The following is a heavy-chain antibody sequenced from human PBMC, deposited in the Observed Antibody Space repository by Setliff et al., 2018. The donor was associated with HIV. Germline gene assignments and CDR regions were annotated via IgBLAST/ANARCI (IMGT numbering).Heavy chain of an antibody. J-gene: IGHJ3*02. V-gene: IGHV3-23*01. CDR1: GFTFSSYA. CDR2: FRSSGDIK. D-gene: IGHD1-26*01. Sequence: PGGSLRLSCAASGFTFSSYAMSWVRQAPGKGLEWISAFRSSGDIKYYADSVRGRFTISSANSKNTLFLQMNSLRVEDTAVYYCAKGPWDEPHAFNIWGQGTMVTVSS. CDR3: AKGPWDEPHAFNI.